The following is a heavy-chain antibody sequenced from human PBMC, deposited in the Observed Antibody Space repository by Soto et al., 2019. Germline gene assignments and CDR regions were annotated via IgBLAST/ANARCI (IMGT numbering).Heavy chain of an antibody. J-gene: IGHJ3*02. V-gene: IGHV1-8*01. CDR3: ARDEYDSSGYSNYAFDI. CDR1: GYTFTSYD. CDR2: MNPNSGNT. D-gene: IGHD3-22*01. Sequence: ASVKVSCKASGYTFTSYDINSVREATGQGLERMGWMNPNSGNTGYAQKFQGRVTMTRNTSISTAYMELSSLRSDDTAVYYCARDEYDSSGYSNYAFDIWGQGTTVTVSS.